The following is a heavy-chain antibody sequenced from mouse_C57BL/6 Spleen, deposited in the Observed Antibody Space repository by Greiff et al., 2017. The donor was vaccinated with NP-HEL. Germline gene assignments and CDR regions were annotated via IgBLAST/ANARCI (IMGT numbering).Heavy chain of an antibody. D-gene: IGHD1-1*01. J-gene: IGHJ2*01. CDR3: ARGDGYGSDFDY. CDR2: IDPSDSYT. CDR1: GYTFTSYW. V-gene: IGHV1-50*01. Sequence: QVHVKQPGAELVKPGASVKLSCKASGYTFTSYWMQWVKQRPGQGLEWIGEIDPSDSYTNYNQKFKGKATLTVDTSSSTAYMQLSSLTSEDSAVYYCARGDGYGSDFDYWGQGTTLTVSS.